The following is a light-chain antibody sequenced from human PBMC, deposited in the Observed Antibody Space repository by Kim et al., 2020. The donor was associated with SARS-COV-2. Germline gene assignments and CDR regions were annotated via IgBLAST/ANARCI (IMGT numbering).Light chain of an antibody. CDR3: QQCDNLPLT. V-gene: IGKV1-33*01. CDR1: QDIDNY. CDR2: DAS. J-gene: IGKJ4*01. Sequence: DIQMTQSPSSLSASVGDRVTITCQASQDIDNYLNWYQQKPGKAPKLLIYDASNLKAGVPSRFSGRGSGTDFTFTISSLQPEDIATYYCQQCDNLPLTFGGGTKLEI.